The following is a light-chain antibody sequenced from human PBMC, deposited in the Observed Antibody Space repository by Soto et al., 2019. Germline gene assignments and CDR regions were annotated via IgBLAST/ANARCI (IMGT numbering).Light chain of an antibody. Sequence: DIQMTQSPSSLSASVGDRVTITCRASQRISTYLNWYQQKPGKAPKLLIYDASSLESGVPSRFSGSGSGTEFTLTISSLQPDDFATYYCQQYNSYSSTFGHGTKVDIK. CDR2: DAS. CDR1: QRISTY. J-gene: IGKJ1*01. CDR3: QQYNSYSST. V-gene: IGKV1-5*01.